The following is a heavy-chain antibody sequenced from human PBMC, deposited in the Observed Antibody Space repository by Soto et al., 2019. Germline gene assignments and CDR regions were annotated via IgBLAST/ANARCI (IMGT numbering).Heavy chain of an antibody. D-gene: IGHD3-3*01. CDR1: GGAFSGYY. CDR2: INHSGST. V-gene: IGHV4-34*01. J-gene: IGHJ4*02. Sequence: KPSETLSLTCAVYGGAFSGYYWSWIRQPPGKGLEWIGEINHSGSTNYNPSLKSRVTISVDTSKNQFSLKLSSVTAADTAVYYCARARVYDFWSGYFPVPFDYWGQGTLVTVSS. CDR3: ARARVYDFWSGYFPVPFDY.